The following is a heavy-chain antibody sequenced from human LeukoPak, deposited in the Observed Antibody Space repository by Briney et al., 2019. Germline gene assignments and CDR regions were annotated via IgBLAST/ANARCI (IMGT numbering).Heavy chain of an antibody. Sequence: SVTVSCTASGGTFSSYAISWVRQAPGQGLEWMGGIIPISGTANYAQKFQGRVTIIADESTSTAYMELSSLRSEDTAVYYCARVSIAARSPYYYGMDVWGQGTTVTVSS. CDR1: GGTFSSYA. CDR2: IIPISGTA. CDR3: ARVSIAARSPYYYGMDV. J-gene: IGHJ6*02. D-gene: IGHD6-6*01. V-gene: IGHV1-69*13.